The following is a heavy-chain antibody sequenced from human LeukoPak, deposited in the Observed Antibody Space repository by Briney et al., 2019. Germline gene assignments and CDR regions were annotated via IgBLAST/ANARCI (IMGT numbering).Heavy chain of an antibody. CDR2: IYTNEST. CDR1: GGPISSDY. J-gene: IGHJ5*02. V-gene: IGHV4-4*07. D-gene: IGHD3-3*01. Sequence: SETLSLTCTVSGGPISSDYWSWIRQPAGKGLEWIGRIYTNESTNYNPSLKSRVTMSVDTSKNQLSLKMISVTDADTAVYYCARGVRRGITIFGVVGGWFDPWGQGTLVTVSS. CDR3: ARGVRRGITIFGVVGGWFDP.